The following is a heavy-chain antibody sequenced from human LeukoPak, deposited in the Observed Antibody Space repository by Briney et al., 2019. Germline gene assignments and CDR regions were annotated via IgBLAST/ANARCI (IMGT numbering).Heavy chain of an antibody. J-gene: IGHJ6*03. Sequence: PGGSLRLSCAASGLTFSRYSMNWVRQAPGKGLEWVSSISSGSSYIYYADSVKGRFTISRDNAKNSLYLQMNSLRAEDTAVYYCARDRGSSSWYGYYYYMDVWGKGTTVTVSS. CDR1: GLTFSRYS. V-gene: IGHV3-21*01. CDR2: ISSGSSYI. CDR3: ARDRGSSSWYGYYYYMDV. D-gene: IGHD6-13*01.